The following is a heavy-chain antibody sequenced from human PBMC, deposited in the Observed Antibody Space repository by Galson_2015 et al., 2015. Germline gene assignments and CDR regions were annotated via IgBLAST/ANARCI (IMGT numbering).Heavy chain of an antibody. CDR2: ISYDGSNK. CDR1: GFTFSSYA. D-gene: IGHD6-19*01. J-gene: IGHJ4*02. V-gene: IGHV3-30*01. CDR3: ARDSHRIAVAGAHDY. Sequence: SLRLSCAASGFTFSSYAMHWVRQAPGKGLEWVAVISYDGSNKYYADSVKGRFTISRDNSKNTLYLQMNSLRAEDTAVYYCARDSHRIAVAGAHDYWGQGTLVTVSS.